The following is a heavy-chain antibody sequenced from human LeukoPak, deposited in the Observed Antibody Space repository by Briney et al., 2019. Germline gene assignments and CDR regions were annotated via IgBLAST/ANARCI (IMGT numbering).Heavy chain of an antibody. CDR1: GGSISSGDYY. CDR2: ISYSGST. Sequence: PSETLSLTCTVSGGSISSGDYYWSWIRQPPGKGLEWIGYISYSGSTYYNPSLKSRVTISVDTSKNQFYLKLSSVTAADTAVYYCARDEAAGLGSFDYWGQGTLVTVSS. V-gene: IGHV4-30-4*08. D-gene: IGHD6-13*01. J-gene: IGHJ4*02. CDR3: ARDEAAGLGSFDY.